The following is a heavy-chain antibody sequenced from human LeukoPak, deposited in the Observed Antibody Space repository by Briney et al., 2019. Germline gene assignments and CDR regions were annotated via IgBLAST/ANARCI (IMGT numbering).Heavy chain of an antibody. CDR2: ISYDGSNK. V-gene: IGHV3-30*04. CDR3: AKDELVYGDYGGYFDY. J-gene: IGHJ4*02. Sequence: GGSLRLSCVVSGFTFSNSAMYWVRQAAGKGPEWVAVISYDGSNKYYADSVKGRFTISRDNSKNTLYLQMNSLRAEDTAVYYCAKDELVYGDYGGYFDYWGQGTLVTVSS. D-gene: IGHD4-17*01. CDR1: GFTFSNSA.